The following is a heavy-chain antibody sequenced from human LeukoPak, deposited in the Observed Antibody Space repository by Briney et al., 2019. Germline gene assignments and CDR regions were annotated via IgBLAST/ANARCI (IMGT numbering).Heavy chain of an antibody. Sequence: PGGSLRLSCAASGFTFSSYSMNWVRQAPGKGLEWVSSISSSSSYIYYADSVRGRFTISRDNAKNSLYLQMNSLRAEDTAVYYCARERIEVVPAASGFVRYYYGMDVWGQGTTVTVSS. V-gene: IGHV3-21*01. CDR1: GFTFSSYS. J-gene: IGHJ6*02. CDR2: ISSSSSYI. D-gene: IGHD2-2*01. CDR3: ARERIEVVPAASGFVRYYYGMDV.